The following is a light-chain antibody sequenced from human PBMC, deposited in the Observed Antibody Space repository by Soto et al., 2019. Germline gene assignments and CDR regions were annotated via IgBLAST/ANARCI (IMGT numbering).Light chain of an antibody. CDR2: EAS. J-gene: IGKJ2*01. CDR3: QQYDIYSPPYT. V-gene: IGKV1-5*01. CDR1: QSISSW. Sequence: DLPLTQSPSTLSASVGDRVIITCRASQSISSWLAWYQQKPGKAPKLLIYEASSLEGGVPSRFSGSGFGTEFTLTISSLQSDDFATYFCQQYDIYSPPYTFVQGTTLEIK.